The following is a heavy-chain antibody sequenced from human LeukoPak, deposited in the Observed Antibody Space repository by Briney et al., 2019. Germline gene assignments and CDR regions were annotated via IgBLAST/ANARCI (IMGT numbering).Heavy chain of an antibody. CDR1: GFTFSNAW. D-gene: IGHD3-3*01. J-gene: IGHJ4*02. CDR3: TTDDSIFDFWKGLLKH. V-gene: IGHV3-15*01. CDR2: IKSKTDGGTP. Sequence: GGSLRLSCAASGFTFSNAWMSWVRQAPGKGLEWVGRIKSKTDGGTPDYAAPVQGRFTISRDDSKNTLYLQMNSLKTEDTAVYYCTTDDSIFDFWKGLLKHWGQGTLVTVSS.